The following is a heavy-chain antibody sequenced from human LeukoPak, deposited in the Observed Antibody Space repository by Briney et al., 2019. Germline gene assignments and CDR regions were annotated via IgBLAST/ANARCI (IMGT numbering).Heavy chain of an antibody. D-gene: IGHD3-3*01. Sequence: GGSLRLSCAASGFTFSSYWMHWVRQAPGKGLVWVSRINSDGSSTSYADSVKGRFTISRDNAKNSLYLQINSLRAEDTAVYYCARVVRDFWSGYGMDVWGQGTSVTVSS. CDR1: GFTFSSYW. J-gene: IGHJ6*02. V-gene: IGHV3-74*01. CDR3: ARVVRDFWSGYGMDV. CDR2: INSDGSST.